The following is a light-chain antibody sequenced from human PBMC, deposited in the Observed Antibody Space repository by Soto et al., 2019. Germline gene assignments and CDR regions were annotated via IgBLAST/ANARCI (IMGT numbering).Light chain of an antibody. V-gene: IGLV1-44*01. Sequence: QSVLTQPPSASGTPGQRVNISCSGSSSNIGSNTVNWYQQLPGTAPKLLIYSNNQRPSGVPDRFSGSKSGTSASLAISGLHSEDEADYYCAALDDSLNGPVFGGGTKVTVL. CDR2: SNN. CDR3: AALDDSLNGPV. J-gene: IGLJ2*01. CDR1: SSNIGSNT.